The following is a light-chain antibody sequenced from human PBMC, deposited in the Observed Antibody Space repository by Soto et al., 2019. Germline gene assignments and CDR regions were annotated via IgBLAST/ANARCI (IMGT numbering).Light chain of an antibody. V-gene: IGLV2-14*03. CDR1: SSDVGGYNY. Sequence: QSALTQPASVSGSPGQSITISCTGTSSDVGGYNYVSWYQHHPGKAPKLMIYDVSNRPSGVSNRFSCSKSGNTASLTISGLQPEDEADYYCSSYTTSNTRQIVLGTGTKLTVL. CDR2: DVS. CDR3: SSYTTSNTRQIV. J-gene: IGLJ1*01.